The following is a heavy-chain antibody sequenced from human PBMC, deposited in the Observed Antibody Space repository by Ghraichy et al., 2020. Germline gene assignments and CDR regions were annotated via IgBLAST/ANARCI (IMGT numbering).Heavy chain of an antibody. V-gene: IGHV3-30-3*01. CDR1: GFTFSSYA. CDR3: ARDPSVEDPDAFDI. Sequence: GGSLRLSCAASGFTFSSYAMHWVRQAPGKGLEWVAVISYDGSNKYYADSVKGRFTISRDNSKNTLYLQMNSLRAEDTAVYYCARDPSVEDPDAFDIWGQGTMVTVSS. J-gene: IGHJ3*02. CDR2: ISYDGSNK.